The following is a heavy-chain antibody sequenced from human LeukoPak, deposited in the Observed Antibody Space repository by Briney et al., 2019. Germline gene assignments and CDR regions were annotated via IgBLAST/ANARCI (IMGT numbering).Heavy chain of an antibody. V-gene: IGHV4-4*02. CDR2: IYHSGST. Sequence: SETLSLTCAVSGGSILTTNWWSWVRQPPGKGLEWIGEIYHSGSTNYNPSLKSRVTISVDKSKNQFSLKLSSVTAADTAVYYCTRHLDYYGSGSYEYWGQGTLVTVSS. J-gene: IGHJ4*02. CDR1: GGSILTTNW. CDR3: TRHLDYYGSGSYEY. D-gene: IGHD3-10*01.